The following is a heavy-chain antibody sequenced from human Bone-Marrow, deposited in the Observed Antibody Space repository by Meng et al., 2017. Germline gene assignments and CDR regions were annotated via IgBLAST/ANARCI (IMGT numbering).Heavy chain of an antibody. CDR3: ARGNRLGTYYYDSSGTDY. Sequence: ASLKVSCKASGYTFTSYGISWVRQAPGQGLEWMGWISAYNGNTNYAQKLQGRVTMTTDTSTNTAYMELRSLRSDDTAVYYCARGNRLGTYYYDSSGTDYWGQGTLVTVSS. J-gene: IGHJ4*02. CDR2: ISAYNGNT. D-gene: IGHD3-22*01. CDR1: GYTFTSYG. V-gene: IGHV1-18*01.